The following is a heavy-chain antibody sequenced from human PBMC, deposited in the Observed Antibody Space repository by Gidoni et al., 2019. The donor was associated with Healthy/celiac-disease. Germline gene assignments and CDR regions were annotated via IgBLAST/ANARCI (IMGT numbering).Heavy chain of an antibody. V-gene: IGHV3-11*01. Sequence: QVQPVESGGGLVKPGGSLSLSCAASGFRFSHYYMSWIRQAPGKGLEWVSYISSSGSTIYYADSVKGRFTISRDNAKNSLYLQMNSLRAEDTAVYYCARASGYDFWSGYYDYWGQGTLVTVSS. CDR1: GFRFSHYY. D-gene: IGHD3-3*01. CDR3: ARASGYDFWSGYYDY. J-gene: IGHJ4*02. CDR2: ISSSGSTI.